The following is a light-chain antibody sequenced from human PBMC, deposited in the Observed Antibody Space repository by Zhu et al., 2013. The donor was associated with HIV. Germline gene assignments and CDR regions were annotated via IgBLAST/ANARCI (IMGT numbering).Light chain of an antibody. J-gene: IGKJ4*01. CDR2: AAS. CDR3: QHYNTYFLT. CDR1: QSISTH. Sequence: DIHMTQSPSSLSASVGDRVTITCRATQSISTHLNWFQQISGKAPKLLTYAASKLQSGVPSRFTGSGSGTEFSLTINSLQPEDFATYFCQHYNTYFLTFGGGTKVEI. V-gene: IGKV1-39*01.